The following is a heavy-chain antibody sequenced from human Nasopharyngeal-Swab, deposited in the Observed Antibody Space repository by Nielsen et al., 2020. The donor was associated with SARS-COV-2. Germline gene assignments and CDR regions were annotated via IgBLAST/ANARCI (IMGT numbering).Heavy chain of an antibody. D-gene: IGHD2-2*01. CDR3: ARGRVGVTYYYYYYMDV. J-gene: IGHJ6*03. V-gene: IGHV1-69*13. CDR1: GGTFSSYA. CDR2: IIPIFGTA. Sequence: SVKVSCKASGGTFSSYAISWVRQAPGQGLEWMGGIIPIFGTANYAQKFQGRVTITADESTSTAYMGLSSLRSEDTAVYYCARGRVGVTYYYYYYMDVWGKGTTVTVSS.